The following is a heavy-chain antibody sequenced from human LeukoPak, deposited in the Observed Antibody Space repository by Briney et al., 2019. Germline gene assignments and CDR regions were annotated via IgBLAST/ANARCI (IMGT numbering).Heavy chain of an antibody. CDR1: GFNFKNYW. CDR3: AAYQSLGF. CDR2: IKQDGSEK. Sequence: GGSLRLSCAASGFNFKNYWMTWVRQAPGRGLEWVAKIKQDGSEKDYVDSVKGRFTISRDSAKNSLYLQMNSLRADDTAVYYCAAYQSLGFWGQGTLVTVSS. D-gene: IGHD2-2*01. V-gene: IGHV3-7*01. J-gene: IGHJ4*02.